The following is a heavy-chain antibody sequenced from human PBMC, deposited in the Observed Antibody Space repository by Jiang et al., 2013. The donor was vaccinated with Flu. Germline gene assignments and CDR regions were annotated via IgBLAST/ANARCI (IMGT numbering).Heavy chain of an antibody. Sequence: KPTQTLTLTCTFSGFSLTSAGEAVGWVRQPPGEALEWLALIYWDDDRRYNPSLQTRLTISKDTSRGQVVLTMTNVDPVDTATYYCVHRGSETXDLGVFVHGGLDYWGPEPWSPSPQ. CDR3: VHRGSETXDLGVFVHGGLDY. D-gene: IGHD1-26*01. J-gene: IGHJ4*01. CDR1: GFSLTSAGEA. CDR2: IYWDDDR. V-gene: IGHV2-5*02.